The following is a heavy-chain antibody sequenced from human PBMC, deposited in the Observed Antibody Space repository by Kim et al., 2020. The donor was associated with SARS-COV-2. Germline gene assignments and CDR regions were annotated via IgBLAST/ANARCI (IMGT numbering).Heavy chain of an antibody. D-gene: IGHD3-3*01. CDR3: TREGTYSDFWSGYSGVGAFDI. Sequence: GGSLRLSCTASGFTFGDYAMSWFRQAPGKGLEWVGFIRSKAYGGTTEYAASVKGRFSISRDDSKSIAYLQMNSLKTEDTAVYYCTREGTYSDFWSGYSGVGAFDIWGQGTMVTVSS. CDR1: GFTFGDYA. J-gene: IGHJ3*02. CDR2: IRSKAYGGTT. V-gene: IGHV3-49*03.